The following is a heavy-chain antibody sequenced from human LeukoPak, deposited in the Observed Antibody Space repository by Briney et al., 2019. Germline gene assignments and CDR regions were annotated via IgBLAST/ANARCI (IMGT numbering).Heavy chain of an antibody. CDR1: GFTFSNYA. D-gene: IGHD5-24*01. J-gene: IGHJ4*02. CDR2: ISGSGDVT. V-gene: IGHV3-23*01. Sequence: GGSLRLSCAVSGFTFSNYAMTWVRQASGKGLEWVSVISGSGDVTYYADSVKGRFTISRDNSKNTLYLQMNSLRAEDTAVYYCAKVPRDGYNFLDYWGQGTLVTVSS. CDR3: AKVPRDGYNFLDY.